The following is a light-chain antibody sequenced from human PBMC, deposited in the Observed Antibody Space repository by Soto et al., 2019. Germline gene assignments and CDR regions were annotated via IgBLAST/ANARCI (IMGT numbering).Light chain of an antibody. CDR3: QRYGSSLYT. CDR2: GAS. J-gene: IGKJ2*01. CDR1: QSVSSYY. Sequence: EIVLTQSPGTLSLSPGERATLSCRASQSVSSYYLAWYQKQPGQAPRLLIYGASSKATGIPDRFSGSGSGTDFTITISSLEPEDFAVYYCQRYGSSLYTFGQGTKLEIK. V-gene: IGKV3-20*01.